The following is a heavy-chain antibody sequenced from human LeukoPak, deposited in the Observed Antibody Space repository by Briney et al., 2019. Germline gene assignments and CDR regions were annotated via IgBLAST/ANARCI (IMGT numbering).Heavy chain of an antibody. D-gene: IGHD3-10*01. CDR3: ARDRVSGSGSIDY. J-gene: IGHJ4*02. V-gene: IGHV3-21*01. CDR1: GFTLSIYS. Sequence: GGSPRLSCAASGFTLSIYSINWVRQAPGKGLEWVSFITGNSNYIYYADSVKGRFTISRDNAKNSLYLQMNSLRVEDTAVYYCARDRVSGSGSIDYWGQGTLVTVSS. CDR2: ITGNSNYI.